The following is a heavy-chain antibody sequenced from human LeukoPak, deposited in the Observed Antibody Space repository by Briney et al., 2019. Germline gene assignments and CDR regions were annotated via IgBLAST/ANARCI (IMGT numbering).Heavy chain of an antibody. CDR3: ARSFCSGGTCYFVY. CDR1: GDTFSSYG. CDR2: IIPILDMP. J-gene: IGHJ4*02. V-gene: IGHV1-69*04. Sequence: SVKVSCKASGDTFSSYGFSWVRQAPGQGLEWMGRIIPILDMPTYTQKFKDRVTITADKSTSTVYMEVSSLTSEDTAVYYCARSFCSGGTCYFVYWGQGTLVTVSS. D-gene: IGHD2-15*01.